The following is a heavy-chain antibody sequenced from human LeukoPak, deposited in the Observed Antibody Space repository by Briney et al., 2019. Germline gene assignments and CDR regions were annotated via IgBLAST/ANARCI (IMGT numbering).Heavy chain of an antibody. D-gene: IGHD2-2*01. J-gene: IGHJ4*02. Sequence: GGSLRLSCAASGFTFSSYWMHWVRQAPGKGLVWVSRINSDGSSTSYADSVKGRFTISRDNAKNMLYLQMNSLRAEDTAVYYCARPRYQLLSVIDYWGQGTLVTVSS. V-gene: IGHV3-74*01. CDR2: INSDGSST. CDR1: GFTFSSYW. CDR3: ARPRYQLLSVIDY.